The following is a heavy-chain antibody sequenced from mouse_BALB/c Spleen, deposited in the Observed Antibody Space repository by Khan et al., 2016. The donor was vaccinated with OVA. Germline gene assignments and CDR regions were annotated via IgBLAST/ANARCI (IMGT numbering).Heavy chain of an antibody. D-gene: IGHD2-1*01. J-gene: IGHJ3*01. CDR2: IFPGTGTT. CDR3: ARGLFGNYGFGY. CDR1: GYTFTSYW. V-gene: IGHV1S132*01. Sequence: QVQLKESGAELVKPGASVKLSCKTSGYTFTSYWIQWVKQRPGQGLGWIGQIFPGTGTTYYNENFKGKATLTVDTSSSTAYMQLSSLTSEDSAVYFWARGLFGNYGFGYWGQGTLVTVSP.